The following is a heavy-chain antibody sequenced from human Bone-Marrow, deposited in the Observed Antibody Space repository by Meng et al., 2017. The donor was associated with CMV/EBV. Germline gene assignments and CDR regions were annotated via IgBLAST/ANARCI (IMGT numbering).Heavy chain of an antibody. Sequence: ASVKVSCKASGYTFTSYYMHWVRQAPGQGLEWMGIINPSGGSTSYAQKFQGRVTMTRDTSTSTVYMELSSLRSEDTAVYYCARVYCSSTSCHRYYGKDVWGQGTTVTVSS. CDR3: ARVYCSSTSCHRYYGKDV. V-gene: IGHV1-46*01. D-gene: IGHD2-2*01. CDR1: GYTFTSYY. CDR2: INPSGGST. J-gene: IGHJ6*02.